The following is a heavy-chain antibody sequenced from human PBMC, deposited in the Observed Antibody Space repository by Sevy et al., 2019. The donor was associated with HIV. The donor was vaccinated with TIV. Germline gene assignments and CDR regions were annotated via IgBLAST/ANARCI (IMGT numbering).Heavy chain of an antibody. J-gene: IGHJ6*02. CDR3: AREKVLWFGEASRFYGMDV. D-gene: IGHD3-10*01. Sequence: GGSLRLSCAASGFTFSDYYMSWIRQAPGKGLEWVSYISSSGSTIYYAESVKGRFTISRDNAKNSLYLQMNSLRAEDTAVYYCAREKVLWFGEASRFYGMDVWGQGTTVTVSS. CDR1: GFTFSDYY. V-gene: IGHV3-11*01. CDR2: ISSSGSTI.